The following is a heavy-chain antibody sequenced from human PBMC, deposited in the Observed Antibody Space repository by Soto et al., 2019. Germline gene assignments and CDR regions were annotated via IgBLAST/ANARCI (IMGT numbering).Heavy chain of an antibody. CDR1: GFTFSSYS. CDR3: ARVRRWYCSGDGCYNWSFDL. CDR2: ISSSSSTI. V-gene: IGHV3-48*02. D-gene: IGHD2-15*01. Sequence: EVQLVESGGGLVQPGGSLRLSCAASGFTFSSYSMNWVRQAPGKGLEWVSYISSSSSTIYYADSVKGRFTISRDNVKNSLCLQMNSLRDEETAVYYCARVRRWYCSGDGCYNWSFDLWGRGTLVTVSS. J-gene: IGHJ2*01.